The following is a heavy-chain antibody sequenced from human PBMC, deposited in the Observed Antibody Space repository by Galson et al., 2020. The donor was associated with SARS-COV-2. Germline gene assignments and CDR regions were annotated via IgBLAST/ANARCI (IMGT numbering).Heavy chain of an antibody. CDR3: ARDFSAVLFAKIVHYMDG. V-gene: IGHV4-38-2*02. CDR1: GYSISSGYY. D-gene: IGHD2-21*01. Sequence: SETLSLTCTVSGYSISSGYYWGWIRQPPGKGLEWIGSIYHSGSTYYNPSLKSRVTISVDTSKNQFSLKLSSVTAADTAVYYCARDFSAVLFAKIVHYMDGWGKGTTVTVSS. J-gene: IGHJ6*03. CDR2: IYHSGST.